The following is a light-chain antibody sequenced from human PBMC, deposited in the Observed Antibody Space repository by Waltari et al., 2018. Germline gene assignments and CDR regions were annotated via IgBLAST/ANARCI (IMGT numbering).Light chain of an antibody. CDR1: QSVLYSSNDKNY. CDR3: QQYYSGPRT. J-gene: IGKJ1*01. CDR2: CAS. V-gene: IGKV4-1*01. Sequence: DIVMTQSSDSLAVSLGERATIHCKSSQSVLYSSNDKNYLAWYQPKIRQLPKLLIYCASTREWGGPDRFSGSGSGTDFTLTISSLQAEDVAVYYCQQYYSGPRTFGQGTKVEIK.